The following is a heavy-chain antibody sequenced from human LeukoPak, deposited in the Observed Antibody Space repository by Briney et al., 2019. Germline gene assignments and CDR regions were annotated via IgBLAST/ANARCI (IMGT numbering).Heavy chain of an antibody. CDR2: IYTSGST. CDR3: AGDYPFDY. CDR1: GGSISSFY. Sequence: TSETLSLTCTVSGGSISSFYWSWIRQPAGQGLEWSGRIYTSGSTNYNPSLKSRVTMSVDTSKNQFSLKLSSVTAADTAVYYCAGDYPFDYWGQGTLVTVSS. V-gene: IGHV4-4*07. J-gene: IGHJ4*02.